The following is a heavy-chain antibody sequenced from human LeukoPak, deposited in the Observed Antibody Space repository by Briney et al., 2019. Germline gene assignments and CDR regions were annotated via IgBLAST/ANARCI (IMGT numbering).Heavy chain of an antibody. CDR3: ARDLYYGSGSYSFFDY. D-gene: IGHD3-10*01. CDR2: IWYDGSNK. CDR1: GFTFSSYG. J-gene: IGHJ4*02. Sequence: SGGSLRLSCAASGFTFSSYGMHWVRQAPGKGLEWVAVIWYDGSNKYYADSVKGRFTISRDNSKHTLYLQMNSLRAEDTAVYYCARDLYYGSGSYSFFDYWGQGTLVTVSS. V-gene: IGHV3-33*01.